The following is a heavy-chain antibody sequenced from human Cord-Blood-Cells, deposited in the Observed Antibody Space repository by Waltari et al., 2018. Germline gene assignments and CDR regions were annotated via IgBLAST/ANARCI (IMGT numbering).Heavy chain of an antibody. V-gene: IGHV7-4-1*02. CDR2: INTNTGNP. D-gene: IGHD2-2*01. Sequence: QVQLVQSGSELKKPGASVQASCKASGYTFTSSAMNWVRQAPGPGHEWMGWINTNTGNPTYAQGFTGRFVFSLDTSVSTAYLQISSLKAEDTAVYYCARDGDIVVVPAAREYGMDVWGQGTTVTVSS. CDR1: GYTFTSSA. CDR3: ARDGDIVVVPAAREYGMDV. J-gene: IGHJ6*02.